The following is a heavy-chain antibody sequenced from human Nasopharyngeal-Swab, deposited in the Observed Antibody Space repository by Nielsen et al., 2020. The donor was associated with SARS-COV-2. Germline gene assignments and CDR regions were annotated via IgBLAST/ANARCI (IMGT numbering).Heavy chain of an antibody. Sequence: SVKVSCKASGGTFSSYAISWVRQAPGQGLEWMGGIIPIFGTANYAQKFQGRVTITADESTSTAYMELRSLRSDDTAVYYCARDRYDSSGPAGYWGQGTLVTVSS. CDR3: ARDRYDSSGPAGY. D-gene: IGHD3-22*01. CDR1: GGTFSSYA. CDR2: IIPIFGTA. V-gene: IGHV1-69*13. J-gene: IGHJ4*02.